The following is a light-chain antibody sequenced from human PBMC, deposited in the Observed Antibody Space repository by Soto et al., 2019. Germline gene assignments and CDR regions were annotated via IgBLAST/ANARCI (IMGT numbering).Light chain of an antibody. V-gene: IGKV1-8*01. Sequence: AIRMSQSPSSFSASTGDRVTITCRASQGISRYLAWYQQKPGRAPQLLISAASTLQSGVPSRFSGSGSGTHFTLVISSLQPEDFATYYCQQLNTYPVTFGGGTKVDIK. CDR2: AAS. CDR3: QQLNTYPVT. J-gene: IGKJ4*01. CDR1: QGISRY.